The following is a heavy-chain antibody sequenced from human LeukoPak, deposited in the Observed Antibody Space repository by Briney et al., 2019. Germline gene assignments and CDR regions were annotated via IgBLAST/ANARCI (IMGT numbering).Heavy chain of an antibody. V-gene: IGHV4-39*07. CDR3: ARLGYCSGGSCYYYYYMDV. Sequence: SETLSLTCTVSDGSISSSSYYWGWIRQPPGKGLEWIGSIYYGSVFYSVSTYYNPSLKSRVTTSGDTSKNQFSLKLSSVTAADTAAYYCARLGYCSGGSCYYYYYMDVWGKGTTVTVSS. CDR1: DGSISSSSYY. J-gene: IGHJ6*03. CDR2: IYYGSVFYSVST. D-gene: IGHD2-15*01.